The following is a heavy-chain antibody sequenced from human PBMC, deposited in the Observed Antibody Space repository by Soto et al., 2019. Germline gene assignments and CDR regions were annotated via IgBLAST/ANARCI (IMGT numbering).Heavy chain of an antibody. Sequence: EVQLVESGGGLVKPGGSLRLSCAASGITLSNAWMTWVRQAPWKGLEWVGRIKSKADGSTTEYGSPVKDRFIITRDDSENTLDLQMHSLKAEDTAVYYCATPRPGTHGYGYWGQGTLVTVSS. J-gene: IGHJ4*02. V-gene: IGHV3-15*01. CDR1: GITLSNAW. CDR3: ATPRPGTHGYGY. CDR2: IKSKADGSTT. D-gene: IGHD5-18*01.